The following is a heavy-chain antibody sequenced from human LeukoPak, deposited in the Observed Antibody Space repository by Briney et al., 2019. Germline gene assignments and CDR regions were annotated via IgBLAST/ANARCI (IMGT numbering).Heavy chain of an antibody. V-gene: IGHV4-4*07. J-gene: IGHJ3*02. D-gene: IGHD2-8*01. Sequence: SETLSLTCSVSGVSLDEYYWYWIRQSAGKRLEWFGRIYSSGSTNYAPSLKSRVTMSIDTSKRHLSLKLSSVTAADTGFYYCARLNGDGFDIWGQGTKVTVSS. CDR1: GVSLDEYY. CDR2: IYSSGST. CDR3: ARLNGDGFDI.